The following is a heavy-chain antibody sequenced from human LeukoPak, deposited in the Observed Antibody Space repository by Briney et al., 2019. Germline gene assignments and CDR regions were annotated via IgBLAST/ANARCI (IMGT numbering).Heavy chain of an antibody. J-gene: IGHJ4*02. CDR1: GFTFSSYW. CDR3: ARDGYFYDSAGAYYFDY. Sequence: GGSLRLSCAASGFTFSSYWMSWVRQAPGKGLEWVANINQDGSEKYYVDSVKGRFTISRDNAKNSLYLQLNSLRAEDTAAYFCARDGYFYDSAGAYYFDYWGQGTLVTVSS. CDR2: INQDGSEK. D-gene: IGHD3-22*01. V-gene: IGHV3-7*05.